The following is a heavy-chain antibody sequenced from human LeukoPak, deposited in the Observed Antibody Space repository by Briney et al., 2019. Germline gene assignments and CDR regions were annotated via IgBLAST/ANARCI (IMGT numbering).Heavy chain of an antibody. Sequence: SETLSLTCTVSGDSISSSRFYWAWIRQPPGKGLEWIGSILYTGRTFYNPSLKSRVTISVDTSKNQFSLRLGSVTASDTAVYYCARRDVGATIDYWGQGTLVTVPS. D-gene: IGHD1-26*01. CDR2: ILYTGRT. CDR1: GDSISSSRFY. V-gene: IGHV4-39*01. J-gene: IGHJ4*02. CDR3: ARRDVGATIDY.